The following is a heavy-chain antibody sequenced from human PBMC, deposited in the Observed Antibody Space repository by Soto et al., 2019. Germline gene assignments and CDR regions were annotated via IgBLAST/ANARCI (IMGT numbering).Heavy chain of an antibody. J-gene: IGHJ6*03. V-gene: IGHV3-23*01. D-gene: IGHD3-10*01. CDR3: AKVPTMVLPRYYYMDV. CDR2: ISGSGGST. CDR1: GFTFSSYA. Sequence: PGGSLRLSCAASGFTFSSYAMSWVRQAPGKGLEWVSAISGSGGSTYYADSVKGRFTISRDNSKNTLYLQMNSLRAEDTAVYYCAKVPTMVLPRYYYMDVWGKGITVTVSS.